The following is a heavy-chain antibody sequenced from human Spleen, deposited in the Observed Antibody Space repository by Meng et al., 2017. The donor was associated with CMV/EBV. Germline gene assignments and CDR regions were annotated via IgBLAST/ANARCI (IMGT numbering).Heavy chain of an antibody. D-gene: IGHD2-2*01. CDR1: GGSISSYY. Sequence: SETLSLTCTVSGGSISSYYWSWIRQPPGKGLEWIGSIYYSGSTYYNPSLKSRVTISVDKSKNQFSLKLSSVTAADTAVYYCASLEYCSSTSCYRNWFDPWGQGTLVTVSS. CDR3: ASLEYCSSTSCYRNWFDP. V-gene: IGHV4-59*05. CDR2: IYYSGST. J-gene: IGHJ5*02.